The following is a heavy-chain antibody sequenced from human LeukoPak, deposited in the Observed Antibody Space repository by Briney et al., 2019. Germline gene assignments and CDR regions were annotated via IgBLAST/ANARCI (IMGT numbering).Heavy chain of an antibody. D-gene: IGHD2-15*01. J-gene: IGHJ3*02. CDR3: AKIHQNRVVVGAKGAFDI. Sequence: GGSLRLSCAASGFTFSSYAMSWVRQAPGKELEWVSAISGSGGSTYYADSVKGRLTISRDNSKNTLYLQMDSLRAEDTAIYYCAKIHQNRVVVGAKGAFDIWGQGTVVTVSS. V-gene: IGHV3-23*01. CDR1: GFTFSSYA. CDR2: ISGSGGST.